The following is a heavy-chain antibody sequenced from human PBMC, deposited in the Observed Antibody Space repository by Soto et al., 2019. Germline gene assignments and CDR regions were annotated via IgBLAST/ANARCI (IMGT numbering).Heavy chain of an antibody. V-gene: IGHV1-69*12. Sequence: QVHLEQSGPEVKKPGSSVKVSCKASGGTFSNSAISWVRQAPGQGLEWMGGIMPIFRTPDYAQKFQGRVTITADXSXXXAXXELSVLRSDDTAVYYCARDKDRLQLGGNYYYILDVWGQGTTVTVSS. CDR1: GGTFSNSA. D-gene: IGHD5-12*01. CDR3: ARDKDRLQLGGNYYYILDV. CDR2: IMPIFRTP. J-gene: IGHJ6*02.